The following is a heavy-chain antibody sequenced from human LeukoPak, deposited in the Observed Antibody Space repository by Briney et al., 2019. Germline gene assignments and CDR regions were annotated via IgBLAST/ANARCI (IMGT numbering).Heavy chain of an antibody. J-gene: IGHJ4*02. CDR1: GFTFSSYS. V-gene: IGHV3-21*01. CDR3: ARDPDYYDSSGYPFDY. CDR2: ISSSSNYI. Sequence: GGSLRLSCAASGFTFSSYSMNWVRQAPGKGLEWVSSISSSSNYIYYADSVKGRFTISRDNAKNSLYLQMNSLRGEDTAVYYCARDPDYYDSSGYPFDYWGQGTLVTVSS. D-gene: IGHD3-22*01.